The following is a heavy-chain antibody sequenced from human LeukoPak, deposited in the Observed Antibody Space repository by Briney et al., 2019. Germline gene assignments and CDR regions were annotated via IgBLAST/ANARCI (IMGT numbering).Heavy chain of an antibody. Sequence: GASVKVSCKASGYTFSNYFIYWVRQAPGQGLEWMGGINPNSGDINYAPKFQGRVTMTRDTPISTAYMDLNRLSSDDTAVYYCARGYVWIEMGLGYWGQGTLVTVSS. D-gene: IGHD3/OR15-3a*01. CDR1: GYTFSNYF. CDR2: INPNSGDI. J-gene: IGHJ4*02. CDR3: ARGYVWIEMGLGY. V-gene: IGHV1-2*02.